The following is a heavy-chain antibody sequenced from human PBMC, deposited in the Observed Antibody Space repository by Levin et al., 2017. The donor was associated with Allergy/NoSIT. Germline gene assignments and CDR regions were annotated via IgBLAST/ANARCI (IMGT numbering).Heavy chain of an antibody. V-gene: IGHV1-2*02. D-gene: IGHD6-25*01. CDR2: INPNSGGT. Sequence: ASVKVSCKTSGYTFTTNYLHWVRQAPGQGLEWMGWINPNSGGTDYAQKFQGRVTMARDTSISTVYMELSSLRIDDTAVYFCARTWFNSGFDYWGQGALVTVSA. CDR3: ARTWFNSGFDY. CDR1: GYTFTTNY. J-gene: IGHJ4*02.